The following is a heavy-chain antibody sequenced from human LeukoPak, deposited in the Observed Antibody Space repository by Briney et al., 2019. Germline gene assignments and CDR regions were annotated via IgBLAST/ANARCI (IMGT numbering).Heavy chain of an antibody. J-gene: IGHJ6*02. CDR1: GFTSSDYY. Sequence: PAESLRLSCAASGFTSSDYYMSWIRQAPGKGLEWVSYISGSSTYTNYADSVKGRFTISRDNAKNSLYLQMNSLRVEDTAVYYCARDQRRTTVTFLYNYYYGLDVWGQGTTVTVSS. CDR2: ISGSSTYT. V-gene: IGHV3-11*05. D-gene: IGHD4-17*01. CDR3: ARDQRRTTVTFLYNYYYGLDV.